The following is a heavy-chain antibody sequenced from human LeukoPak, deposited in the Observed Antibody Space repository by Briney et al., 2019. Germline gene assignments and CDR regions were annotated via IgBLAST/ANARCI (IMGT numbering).Heavy chain of an antibody. CDR3: AKAAVAGTSHFDY. Sequence: GGSLRLSCAASGFTFSSYAMSWVRRAPGKGLEWVSAISGSGGSTYYADSVKGRFTISRDDSKNTLYLQMNSLRAEDTAVYYCAKAAVAGTSHFDYWGQGTLVTVSS. J-gene: IGHJ4*02. CDR2: ISGSGGST. V-gene: IGHV3-23*01. CDR1: GFTFSSYA. D-gene: IGHD6-19*01.